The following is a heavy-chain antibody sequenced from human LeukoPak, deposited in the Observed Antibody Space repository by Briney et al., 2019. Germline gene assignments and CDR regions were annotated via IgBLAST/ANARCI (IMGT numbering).Heavy chain of an antibody. CDR2: IIPNSSVT. V-gene: IGHV1-2*02. Sequence: ASVKVSCKASGGTFSSYAISWVRQAPGQGLEWMGGIIPNSSVTNYAQKFQGRVTMTRDTSISTAYMELSRLRSDDTAVYYCARDRDPSSPYDAFDIWGQGTMVTVSS. CDR3: ARDRDPSSPYDAFDI. J-gene: IGHJ3*02. CDR1: GGTFSSYA. D-gene: IGHD3-10*01.